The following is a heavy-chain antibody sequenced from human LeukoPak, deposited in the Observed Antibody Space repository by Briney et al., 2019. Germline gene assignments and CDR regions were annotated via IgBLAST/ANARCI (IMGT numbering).Heavy chain of an antibody. J-gene: IGHJ6*02. CDR3: AREMSGYSSGWIYYYYYGMDV. CDR1: GFTFDDYA. Sequence: PGGSLRLSCAASGFTFDDYATHWVRQAPGKGLVWVSRINSDGSSTSYADSVKGRFTISRDNAKNTLYLQMNSLRAEDTAVYYCAREMSGYSSGWIYYYYYGMDVWGQGTTVTVSS. CDR2: INSDGSST. D-gene: IGHD6-19*01. V-gene: IGHV3-74*01.